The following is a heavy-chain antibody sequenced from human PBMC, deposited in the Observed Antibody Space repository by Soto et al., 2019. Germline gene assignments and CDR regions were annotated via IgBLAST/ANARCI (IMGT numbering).Heavy chain of an antibody. CDR3: ARDYGDHQVDY. J-gene: IGHJ4*02. CDR1: GYTFTSYY. CDR2: INPSGGST. V-gene: IGHV1-46*01. Sequence: ASVKVSWKGSGYTFTSYYIHWGRQTPGQGLEWMGIINPSGGSTSDAQKFQGRVTMTRDTSTSTVYMELSSLRSEDTAVYYCARDYGDHQVDYWGQGTLVTVPS. D-gene: IGHD4-17*01.